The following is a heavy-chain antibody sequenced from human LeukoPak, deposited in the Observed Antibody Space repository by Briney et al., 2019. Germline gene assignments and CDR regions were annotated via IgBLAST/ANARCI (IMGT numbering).Heavy chain of an antibody. J-gene: IGHJ4*02. CDR2: ISGSGGTI. CDR3: AKVLGSRIAVSDPFDY. D-gene: IGHD2-21*01. V-gene: IGHV3-23*01. Sequence: GGSLRLYCAASGFPFGGYALNWVRQAPGRCLEWVSAISGSGGTIFYADSVKGRFTISRDHSKNTLYLQMNSLRAEDTAVYYCAKVLGSRIAVSDPFDYWGQGTLVTVSS. CDR1: GFPFGGYA.